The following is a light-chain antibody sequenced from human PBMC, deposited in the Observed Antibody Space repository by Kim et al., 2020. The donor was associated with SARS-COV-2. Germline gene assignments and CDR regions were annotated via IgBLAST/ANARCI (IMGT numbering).Light chain of an antibody. CDR3: QQYHNWWT. Sequence: SVSPGESATPSCRASQSVSVNLAWYQQKPGQPPRLLIYGASTRATGIADRFTGSGSGTEFTLTISSLQSEDLAVYYCQQYHNWWTFGQGTKVDIK. J-gene: IGKJ1*01. CDR2: GAS. CDR1: QSVSVN. V-gene: IGKV3-15*01.